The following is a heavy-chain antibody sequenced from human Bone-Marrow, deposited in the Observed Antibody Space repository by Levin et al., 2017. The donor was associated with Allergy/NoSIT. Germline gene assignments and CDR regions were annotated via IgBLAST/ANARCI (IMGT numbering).Heavy chain of an antibody. J-gene: IGHJ4*02. CDR3: AGYDTSAYHSPFDY. CDR1: GFIFSNYA. V-gene: IGHV3-23*01. CDR2: ISGSGGNT. Sequence: GGSLRLSCAASGFIFSNYAMNWVRQAPGKGLEWISQISGSGGNTHYADSVKGRFTFSRDNSKNTLYLQMNSLRAEDTAVYYCAGYDTSAYHSPFDYWGQGTLVTVSS. D-gene: IGHD3-22*01.